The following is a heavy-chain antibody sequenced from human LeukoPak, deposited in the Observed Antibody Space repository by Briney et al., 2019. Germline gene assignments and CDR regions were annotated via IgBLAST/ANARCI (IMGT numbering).Heavy chain of an antibody. CDR1: GYTFTGYY. J-gene: IGHJ3*02. CDR2: INPNSGGT. CDR3: ARDCNRVVYTPGAFDI. Sequence: PEASVKISCKASGYTFTGYYMHWVRQAPGQGLEWMGWINPNSGGTNYAQKFQGRVTMTRDTSISTAYMELSRLRSDDTAVYYCARDCNRVVYTPGAFDIWGQGTMVTVSS. D-gene: IGHD2/OR15-2a*01. V-gene: IGHV1-2*02.